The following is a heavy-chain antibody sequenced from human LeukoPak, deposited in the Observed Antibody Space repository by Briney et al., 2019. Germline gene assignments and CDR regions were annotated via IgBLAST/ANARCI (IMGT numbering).Heavy chain of an antibody. J-gene: IGHJ4*02. D-gene: IGHD5-12*01. CDR1: GGSISSYY. V-gene: IGHV4-59*01. CDR3: ARRATRGDYFDY. CDR2: IYYSGST. Sequence: PSETLSLTCTVSGGSISSYYWSWIRQPPGKGREWIGYIYYSGSTNYNPSLKSRVTISVDTSKNQFSLKLSSVTAADTAVYYCARRATRGDYFDYWGQGTLVTVSS.